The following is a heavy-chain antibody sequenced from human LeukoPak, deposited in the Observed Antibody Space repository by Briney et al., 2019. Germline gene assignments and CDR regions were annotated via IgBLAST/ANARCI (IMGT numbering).Heavy chain of an antibody. D-gene: IGHD3-3*01. J-gene: IGHJ4*02. Sequence: PGGSLRLSCAASGFTFSSYGMHWVRRAPGKGLEWVAVISYDGSNKYYADSVKGRFTISRDNSKNTLYLQMNSLRAEDTAVYYCAKITSFGVVSSPFDYWGQGTLVTVSS. V-gene: IGHV3-30*18. CDR1: GFTFSSYG. CDR2: ISYDGSNK. CDR3: AKITSFGVVSSPFDY.